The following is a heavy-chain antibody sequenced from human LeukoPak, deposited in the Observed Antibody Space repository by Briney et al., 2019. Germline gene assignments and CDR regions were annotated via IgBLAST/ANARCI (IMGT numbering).Heavy chain of an antibody. V-gene: IGHV3-64*02. D-gene: IGHD3-22*01. J-gene: IGHJ4*02. Sequence: PGGSLRLSCAASGFTFSSYAMHWVRQAPGKGLECVSAITSSGGSTFYADSVKGRFTISRDNSKNTLYLQMGSLRAEDMAVYYCARIFYDSSGYYYDYWGQGTLVTVSS. CDR3: ARIFYDSSGYYYDY. CDR2: ITSSGGST. CDR1: GFTFSSYA.